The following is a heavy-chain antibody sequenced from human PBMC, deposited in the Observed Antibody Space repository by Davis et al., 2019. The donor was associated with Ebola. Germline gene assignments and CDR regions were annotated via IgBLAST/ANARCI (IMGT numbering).Heavy chain of an antibody. CDR3: AKDYGYYDSSGSFDY. CDR2: ISGSGGST. D-gene: IGHD3-22*01. V-gene: IGHV3-23*01. Sequence: GESLKISCAASGFTFSSYAMSWVRQAPGKGLEWVSAISGSGGSTYYADSVKGRFTISRDNSKNTLYLQMNSLRAEDTAVYYCAKDYGYYDSSGSFDYWGQGTLVTVSS. J-gene: IGHJ4*02. CDR1: GFTFSSYA.